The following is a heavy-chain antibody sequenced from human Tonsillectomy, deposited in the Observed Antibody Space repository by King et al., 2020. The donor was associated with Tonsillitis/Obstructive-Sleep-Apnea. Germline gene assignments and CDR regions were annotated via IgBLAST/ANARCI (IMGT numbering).Heavy chain of an antibody. CDR2: IYSGGST. CDR1: GFTVSSNY. J-gene: IGHJ3*02. D-gene: IGHD2-2*01. CDR3: ASGYCSSTSCSKGAFDI. V-gene: IGHV3-53*01. Sequence: VQLVESGGGLIQPGGSLRLSCAASGFTVSSNYMSWVRQAPGKGLEWVSVIYSGGSTYYADSVKGRFTISRDNSKNTLYLQMNSLRAEDTAVYYCASGYCSSTSCSKGAFDIWGQGTMVTVSS.